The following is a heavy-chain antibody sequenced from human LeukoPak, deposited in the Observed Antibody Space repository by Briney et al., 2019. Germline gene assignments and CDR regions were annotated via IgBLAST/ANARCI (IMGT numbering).Heavy chain of an antibody. Sequence: GGSLRLSCAASGFTLSSYVMSWVRQAPGKGPEWVSAMSHSGESTYYADSVKGRFTIFRDNSKNTLYLEMNSLRAEDTAVYYCAKGRAAGNLDMVFDCWGQGTLVTVSP. D-gene: IGHD6-13*01. V-gene: IGHV3-23*01. CDR3: AKGRAAGNLDMVFDC. CDR1: GFTLSSYV. J-gene: IGHJ4*02. CDR2: MSHSGEST.